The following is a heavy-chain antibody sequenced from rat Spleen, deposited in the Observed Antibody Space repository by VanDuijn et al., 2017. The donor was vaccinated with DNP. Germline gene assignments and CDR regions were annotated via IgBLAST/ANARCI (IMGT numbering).Heavy chain of an antibody. J-gene: IGHJ3*01. D-gene: IGHD1-11*01. Sequence: EVQLVESGGGLVQPGRSLKLSCTASGFTFSDHYMAWVRQAPTKGLEWVASISPGGGKSYYRDSVKGRFTISRDNAKSTLCLQMNSLRSEDTATYYCAKGGDYGGFAYWGQGTLVTVSS. V-gene: IGHV5-25*01. CDR2: ISPGGGKS. CDR3: AKGGDYGGFAY. CDR1: GFTFSDHY.